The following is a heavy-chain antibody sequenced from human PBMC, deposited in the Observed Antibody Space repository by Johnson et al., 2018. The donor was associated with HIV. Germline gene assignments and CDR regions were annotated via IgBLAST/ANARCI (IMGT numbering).Heavy chain of an antibody. CDR2: IRYDGSNK. CDR1: GFTFSSYG. Sequence: QVHLVESGGGVVQPGGSLRLSCAASGFTFSSYGMHWVRQAPGKGLEWVAFIRYDGSNKYYADSVKGRFTISRDNSKNTLYLQMNSLRAEDTAVYYCAKDRGYSGYEGDAFEIWGQGTMVTVSS. V-gene: IGHV3-30*02. J-gene: IGHJ3*02. D-gene: IGHD5-12*01. CDR3: AKDRGYSGYEGDAFEI.